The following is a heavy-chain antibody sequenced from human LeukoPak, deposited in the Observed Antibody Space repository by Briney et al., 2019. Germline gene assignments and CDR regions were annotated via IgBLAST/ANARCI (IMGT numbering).Heavy chain of an antibody. Sequence: SETLSLTCTVSGGSISSSSYYWGWIRQPPGKGLEWIGCIYYSGSTYYNPSLKSRVTISVDTSKNQFSLKLSSVTAADTAVYYCARDIRRPRGWFDPWGQGTLVTVSS. V-gene: IGHV4-39*02. J-gene: IGHJ5*02. CDR1: GGSISSSSYY. D-gene: IGHD3-16*01. CDR2: IYYSGST. CDR3: ARDIRRPRGWFDP.